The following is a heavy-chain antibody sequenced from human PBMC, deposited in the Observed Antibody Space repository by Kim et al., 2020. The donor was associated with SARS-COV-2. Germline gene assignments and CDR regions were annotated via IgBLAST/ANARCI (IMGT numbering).Heavy chain of an antibody. J-gene: IGHJ6*01. CDR3: ARVWGGGFGECAPSYYY. V-gene: IGHV3-33*01. CDR2: IWYDGSNK. D-gene: IGHD3-10*01. Sequence: GGSLRLSCAASGFTFSSYGMHWVRQAPGKGLEWVALIWYDGSNKYYADSVKGRFTISRDNSKNTLYLQMNSLRAENTAVYYCARVWGGGFGECAPSYYY. CDR1: GFTFSSYG.